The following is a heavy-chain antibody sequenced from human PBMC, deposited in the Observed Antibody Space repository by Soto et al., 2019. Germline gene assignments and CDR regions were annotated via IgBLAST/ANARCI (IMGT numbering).Heavy chain of an antibody. D-gene: IGHD3-10*01. J-gene: IGHJ4*02. CDR3: VGGQYYFDY. CDR1: GFPFTTYG. CDR2: ISYDGSNT. Sequence: QVQLVESGGGVVQPGRSLRLSCAASGFPFTTYGMHWVREGPGKGLEWVAVISYDGSNTYYADSVKGRFTISRDNSKNTLYLQMNSLLPEDTALYYCVGGQYYFDYRGQGTLVTVSS. V-gene: IGHV3-30*03.